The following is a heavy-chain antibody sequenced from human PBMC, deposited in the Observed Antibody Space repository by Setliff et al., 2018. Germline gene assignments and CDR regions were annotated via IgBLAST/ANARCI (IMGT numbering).Heavy chain of an antibody. CDR3: ARVAYGLEYFQY. CDR2: INPKTGDA. J-gene: IGHJ1*01. D-gene: IGHD4-17*01. CDR1: GYTFTGYY. V-gene: IGHV1-2*02. Sequence: ASVKVSCKASGYTFTGYYMHWVRQAPGQGLEWMGWINPKTGDALYAPKFQGRVTMTRDRSSNTAYMDLSRPTSDDTAVYYCARVAYGLEYFQYWGQGTLVTVSS.